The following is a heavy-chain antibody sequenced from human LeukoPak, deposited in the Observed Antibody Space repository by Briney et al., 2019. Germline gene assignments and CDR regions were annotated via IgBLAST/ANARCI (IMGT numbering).Heavy chain of an antibody. CDR1: GGSISSGDYY. Sequence: SETLSLTCTVSGGSISSGDYYWSWIRQPPGKGLEWIGYIYYSGSTYYNPSLKSRVTISVDTSKNQFSLKLSSVTAADTAVYYSARALGGYYYMDVWGKGTTVTVSS. D-gene: IGHD3-3*02. CDR3: ARALGGYYYMDV. J-gene: IGHJ6*03. CDR2: IYYSGST. V-gene: IGHV4-30-4*08.